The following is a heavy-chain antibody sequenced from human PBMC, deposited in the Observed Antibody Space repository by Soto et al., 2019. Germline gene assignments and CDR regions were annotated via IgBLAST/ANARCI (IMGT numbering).Heavy chain of an antibody. CDR3: ARSVFP. CDR1: GGSISSGGYY. CDR2: IYYSGST. V-gene: IGHV4-31*03. Sequence: QVQLQESGPGLVKPSQTLSLTCTVSGGSISSGGYYWTWIRQHPGKGLEWIGYIYYSGSTYYNPSLKSRVTISVDPSKNQFPLRLRAGTAAATAVYYCARSVFPWGQGTLVTVSS. J-gene: IGHJ5*02.